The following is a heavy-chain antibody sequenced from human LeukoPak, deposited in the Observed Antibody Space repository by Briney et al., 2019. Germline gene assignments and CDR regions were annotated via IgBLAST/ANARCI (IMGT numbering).Heavy chain of an antibody. CDR3: ERDDSSGWFDP. V-gene: IGHV4-59*01. CDR1: GGSISSYY. D-gene: IGHD6-19*01. CDR2: IYYSGST. Sequence: SETLSLTCTVSGGSISSYYLGWIRQPPGKGLEWIGYIYYSGSTNYNPSLKSRVTISVDTSKNQFSLKLSSVTAADTAVYYCERDDSSGWFDPWGQGTLVTVSS. J-gene: IGHJ5*02.